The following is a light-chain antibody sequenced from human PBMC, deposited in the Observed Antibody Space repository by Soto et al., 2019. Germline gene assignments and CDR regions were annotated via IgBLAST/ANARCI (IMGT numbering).Light chain of an antibody. CDR1: QTIDSW. CDR3: QQYDSYSPT. CDR2: KAS. J-gene: IGKJ1*01. V-gene: IGKV1-5*03. Sequence: DIQMTQSPSTLSASVGDRVTITCRASQTIDSWLAWYQQRPGKPPNLLIYKASTLASGVPSRFSGSGSGTEFTLTISSLQPDDFATYHCQQYDSYSPTFGQGTKVDIK.